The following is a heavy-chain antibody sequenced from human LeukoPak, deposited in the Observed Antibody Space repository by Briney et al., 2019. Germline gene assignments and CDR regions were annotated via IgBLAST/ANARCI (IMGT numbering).Heavy chain of an antibody. D-gene: IGHD3-22*01. V-gene: IGHV3-7*01. CDR3: ARSYTASGYYYGVAY. CDR2: IKHDGRDK. CDR1: GFTFNNYW. Sequence: GGSLRPSCAASGFTFNNYWMTWVRQAPGKGLEWVATIKHDGRDKHYVDSVKGRFAISRDNANNSVHLQMNSLRAEDTAVYFCARSYTASGYYYGVAYWGQGTLVSVSS. J-gene: IGHJ4*02.